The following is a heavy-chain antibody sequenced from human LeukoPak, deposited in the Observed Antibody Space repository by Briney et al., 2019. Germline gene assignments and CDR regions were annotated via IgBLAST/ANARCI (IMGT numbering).Heavy chain of an antibody. CDR1: GFTFSDYY. J-gene: IGHJ4*02. CDR3: ARDQGWFGYSSSWFDY. D-gene: IGHD6-13*01. V-gene: IGHV3-11*01. CDR2: ISSSGSTI. Sequence: GGSLRLSCAASGFTFSDYYMSWIRQAPGKGLEWVSYISSSGSTIYYADSVKGRFTISGDNAKNSLYLQMNSLRAEDTAVYYCARDQGWFGYSSSWFDYWGQGTLVTVSS.